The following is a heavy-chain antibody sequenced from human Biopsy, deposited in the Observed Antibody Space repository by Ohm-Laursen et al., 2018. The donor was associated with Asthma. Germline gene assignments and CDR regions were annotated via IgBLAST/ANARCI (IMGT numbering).Heavy chain of an antibody. J-gene: IGHJ6*02. V-gene: IGHV1-69*01. CDR1: GGTFSRYA. CDR3: AREVSTVDYGYYYCAMDV. CDR2: IIPVFGTT. Sequence: SSVKVSCEASGGTFSRYAISWVRQAPGQGLEWMGGIIPVFGTTNYAQKFQGRATFTADGSTSSAYMELSSLTSEDSAVYYCAREVSTVDYGYYYCAMDVWGQGTTVTVSS. D-gene: IGHD4-17*01.